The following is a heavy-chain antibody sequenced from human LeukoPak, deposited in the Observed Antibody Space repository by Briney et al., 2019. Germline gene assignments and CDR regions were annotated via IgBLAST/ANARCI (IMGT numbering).Heavy chain of an antibody. Sequence: SETLSLTCTVSGGSISSGGYYWSWIRQHPGKGLEWIGYIYYSGSTYYNPSLKSRVTISVDTSKNQFSLKLSSVTAADTAVYYCARDTGDYGVDYWGQGTLVTVSS. CDR2: IYYSGST. J-gene: IGHJ4*02. CDR3: ARDTGDYGVDY. CDR1: GGSISSGGYY. D-gene: IGHD4-17*01. V-gene: IGHV4-61*08.